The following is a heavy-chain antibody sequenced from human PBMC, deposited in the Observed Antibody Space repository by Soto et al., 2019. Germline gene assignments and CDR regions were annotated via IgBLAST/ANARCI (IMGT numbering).Heavy chain of an antibody. D-gene: IGHD2-15*01. CDR2: IYFSVST. CDR1: GGSISSYY. Sequence: PSETLSLTCTVSGGSISSYYWSWIRQPPGKGQEWIGCIYFSVSTYYNPSLKSRVTISVDTSKNHFSLKLSSVTAADTAVYYCARHGLGDIVVVVSASAPEDWFDPWGQGTLVTVSS. J-gene: IGHJ5*02. CDR3: ARHGLGDIVVVVSASAPEDWFDP. V-gene: IGHV4-59*04.